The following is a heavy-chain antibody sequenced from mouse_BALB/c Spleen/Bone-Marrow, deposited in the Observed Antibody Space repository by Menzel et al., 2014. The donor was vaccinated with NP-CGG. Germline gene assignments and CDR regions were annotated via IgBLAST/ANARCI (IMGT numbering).Heavy chain of an antibody. CDR3: TTLARTNFDY. CDR1: GYTFSNYW. D-gene: IGHD3-1*01. CDR2: IYPGNSDT. Sequence: EVQLQQSGTVLARPGAAVKMSCKASGYTFSNYWMHWVKQRPAQGLEWIGTIYPGNSDTTYNQKFKGKAKLTAVTSTSTAYMDLSSLTNGDSAVYYCTTLARTNFDYWGQGTTLTVSS. V-gene: IGHV1-5*01. J-gene: IGHJ2*01.